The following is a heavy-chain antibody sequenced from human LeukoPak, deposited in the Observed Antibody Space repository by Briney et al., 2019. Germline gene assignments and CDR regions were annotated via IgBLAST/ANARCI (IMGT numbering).Heavy chain of an antibody. Sequence: GGSLRLSCAASGITFSSFAMSWVRQAPGKGLEWVSTISGSGGSTYYADSVKGRFTISRDNSKNTLYLQMNSLRAEDMAVYYCARGNSGSSGHFDYWGQGTLVTVSS. V-gene: IGHV3-23*01. D-gene: IGHD1-26*01. CDR3: ARGNSGSSGHFDY. CDR2: ISGSGGST. CDR1: GITFSSFA. J-gene: IGHJ4*02.